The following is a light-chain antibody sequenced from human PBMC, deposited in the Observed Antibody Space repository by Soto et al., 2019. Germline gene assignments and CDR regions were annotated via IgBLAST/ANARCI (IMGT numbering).Light chain of an antibody. CDR1: RSNIGAGYD. J-gene: IGLJ1*01. V-gene: IGLV1-40*01. Sequence: QSVLTQPPSVSGAPGQRVTISCTGSRSNIGAGYDVHWYQQLPGTAPKFLIYGNTDRPSGVPDRFSGSKSGTSASLAITGLQAEDEADYYCQSYDSSLSGYVFGTGTKLTVL. CDR2: GNT. CDR3: QSYDSSLSGYV.